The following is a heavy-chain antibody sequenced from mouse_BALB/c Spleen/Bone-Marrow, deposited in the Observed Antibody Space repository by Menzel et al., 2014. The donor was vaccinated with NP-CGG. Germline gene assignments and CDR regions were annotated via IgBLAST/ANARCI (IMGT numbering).Heavy chain of an antibody. J-gene: IGHJ2*01. CDR3: ARGDDYDFDY. CDR1: GFTFSNFA. V-gene: IGHV5-6-5*01. Sequence: ESGGCLVKPGGSLKLSCAASGFTFSNFAMSWVRQTPDKRLEWVASISSGGSAYYPDSVKGRLSISRDNASDILFLQMSSLRSEDTAMYYCARGDDYDFDYWGQGTPLTVSS. D-gene: IGHD2-4*01. CDR2: ISSGGSA.